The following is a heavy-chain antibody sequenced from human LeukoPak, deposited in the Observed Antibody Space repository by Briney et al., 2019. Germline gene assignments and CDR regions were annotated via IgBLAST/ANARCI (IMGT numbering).Heavy chain of an antibody. D-gene: IGHD2-2*01. CDR2: IRYDGSNK. CDR3: AKVLGYCSSTSCYGNYYYYYMDV. J-gene: IGHJ6*03. CDR1: GFTFSSYG. Sequence: GGSLRLSCAASGFTFSSYGMHWVRQAPGKGLEWVAFIRYDGSNKYYADSVKGRFTISRDNSKNTLYLQMNSLRAEDTAVYYCAKVLGYCSSTSCYGNYYYYYMDVWGKGTTVTVSS. V-gene: IGHV3-30*02.